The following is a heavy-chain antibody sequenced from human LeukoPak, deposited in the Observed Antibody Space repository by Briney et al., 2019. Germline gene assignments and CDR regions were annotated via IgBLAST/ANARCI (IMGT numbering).Heavy chain of an antibody. J-gene: IGHJ6*02. V-gene: IGHV3-48*01. Sequence: PGGSLGLSCAASGFTFSTYSMNWVRQAPGKGLEWVSYISSGSGSIFYADSVKGRFTISRDNSKNTLYLQMNSLRAEDTAVYYCARDGKYNWNSGTDYYGMDVWGQGTTVTVSS. CDR3: ARDGKYNWNSGTDYYGMDV. D-gene: IGHD1-7*01. CDR1: GFTFSTYS. CDR2: ISSGSGSI.